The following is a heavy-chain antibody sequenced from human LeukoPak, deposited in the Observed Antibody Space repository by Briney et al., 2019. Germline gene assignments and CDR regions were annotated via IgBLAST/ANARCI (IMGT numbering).Heavy chain of an antibody. V-gene: IGHV4-4*09. CDR3: ARRILTGYYKDAFDI. CDR2: IYTSGST. D-gene: IGHD3-9*01. Sequence: PSETLSLTCTASGGSISSYYWSWIRQPPGKGLEWIGYIYTSGSTNYNPSLKSRVTISVDTSKNQFSLKLSSVTAADTAVYYCARRILTGYYKDAFDIWGQGTMVTVSS. CDR1: GGSISSYY. J-gene: IGHJ3*02.